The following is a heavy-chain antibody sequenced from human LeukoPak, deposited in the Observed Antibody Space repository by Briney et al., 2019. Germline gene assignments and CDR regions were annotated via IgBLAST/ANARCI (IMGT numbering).Heavy chain of an antibody. D-gene: IGHD1-26*01. CDR1: GFTVSSNY. J-gene: IGHJ4*02. Sequence: GGSLRLSCAASGFTVSSNYMSWVRQAPGKGLEWISFISSRGSSIYYADSVKGRFTISRDNAKNSLYLQMNSLRAEDTAVYYCARDSGSYRGFDYWGQGTLVTVSS. V-gene: IGHV3-11*04. CDR2: ISSRGSSI. CDR3: ARDSGSYRGFDY.